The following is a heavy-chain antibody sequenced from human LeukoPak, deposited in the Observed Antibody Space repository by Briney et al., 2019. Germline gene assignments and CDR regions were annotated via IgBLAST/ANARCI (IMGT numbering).Heavy chain of an antibody. D-gene: IGHD5-18*01. CDR1: GFTFSSYS. CDR2: ISSSSSTI. CDR3: ARDTAMVNIAYFDY. J-gene: IGHJ4*02. V-gene: IGHV3-48*01. Sequence: PGGSLRLSCAAPGFTFSSYSMNWVRQAPGKGLEWVSYISSSSSTIYYADSVKGRFTISRDNAKNSLYLQMNSLRAEDTAVYYCARDTAMVNIAYFDYWGQGTLVTVSS.